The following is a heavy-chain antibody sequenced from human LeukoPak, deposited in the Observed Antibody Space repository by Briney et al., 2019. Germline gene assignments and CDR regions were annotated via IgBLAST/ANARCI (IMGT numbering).Heavy chain of an antibody. J-gene: IGHJ4*02. CDR1: GGSISSSGYY. CDR3: ARTADSSGYSGFDY. Sequence: PSETLSLTCTVSGGSISSSGYYWGWIRQPPKKGLEWIGSIYYSGSTYYNPSLKSRVTISVDTSKNQFSLKLSSVTAADTAVYYCARTADSSGYSGFDYWGQGTLVTVSS. CDR2: IYYSGST. V-gene: IGHV4-39*01. D-gene: IGHD3-22*01.